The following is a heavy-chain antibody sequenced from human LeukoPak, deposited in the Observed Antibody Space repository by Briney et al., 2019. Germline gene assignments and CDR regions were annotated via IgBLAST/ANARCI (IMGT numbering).Heavy chain of an antibody. Sequence: GGSLRLSCAASEFTFSSYAMSWVRQAPGKGLEWVSSISTSGGSTYYADSVKGRFTISRDSSKNTLYLQMNSLRAEDTAVYYCAKDGYYYGSGSYCDYWGQGTLVTVSS. CDR1: EFTFSSYA. CDR3: AKDGYYYGSGSYCDY. V-gene: IGHV3-23*01. CDR2: ISTSGGST. J-gene: IGHJ4*02. D-gene: IGHD3-10*01.